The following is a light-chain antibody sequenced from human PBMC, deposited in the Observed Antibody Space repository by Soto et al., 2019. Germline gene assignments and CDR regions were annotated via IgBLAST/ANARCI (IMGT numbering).Light chain of an antibody. J-gene: IGKJ3*01. CDR3: QESYSAPLT. V-gene: IGKV1-39*01. CDR2: GAS. CDR1: QSISRY. Sequence: DIQMTQSPSSLSASVGDRVTITCRTSQSISRYLNWYQQKPGRAPKLLIYGASTLESGVPSRFSGSGSGTDFTLTIKILHTEEFASYFCQESYSAPLTLGAGTQVDIK.